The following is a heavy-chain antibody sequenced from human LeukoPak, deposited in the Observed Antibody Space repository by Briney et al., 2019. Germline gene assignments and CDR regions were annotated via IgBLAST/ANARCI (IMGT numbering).Heavy chain of an antibody. D-gene: IGHD6-6*01. CDR2: ISSTGSTI. CDR3: ARSIAARGRSLDY. J-gene: IGHJ4*02. Sequence: GGSLRLSCAASGFIFSSYTMNWVRQAPGKGLEWVSYISSTGSTIYYADSVKGRFTISRDNAKNSLSLQMNSLRDEDTAVYYCARSIAARGRSLDYGGQGTLVTVSS. CDR1: GFIFSSYT. V-gene: IGHV3-48*02.